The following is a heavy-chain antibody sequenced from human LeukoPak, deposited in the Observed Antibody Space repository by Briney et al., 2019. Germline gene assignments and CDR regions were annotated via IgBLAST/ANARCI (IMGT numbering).Heavy chain of an antibody. CDR2: IYIGGST. CDR1: GGSISSYY. Sequence: SETLSLTCTVSGGSISSYYWSWIRQPAGKGLEWIGRIYIGGSTNYNPSLKSRVTMSLDTSKNQFSLKLSSVTAADTAMYYCARGARDYDFDYWGQGTLVTVSS. J-gene: IGHJ4*02. V-gene: IGHV4-4*07. D-gene: IGHD4-17*01. CDR3: ARGARDYDFDY.